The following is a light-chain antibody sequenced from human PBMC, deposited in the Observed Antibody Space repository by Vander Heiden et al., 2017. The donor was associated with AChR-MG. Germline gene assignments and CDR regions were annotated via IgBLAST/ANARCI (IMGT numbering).Light chain of an antibody. CDR3: QQYNTYPLT. CDR1: QSINNW. CDR2: EAS. J-gene: IGKJ4*01. V-gene: IGKV1-5*01. Sequence: IQMTQSPSTLSASVGDRVTITCRASQSINNWLAWYQQIPGKLPNLLIYEASSLESGVPSRFSGSGSGTEFTLTISSLQPDDFATYYCQQYNTYPLTVGGGTKVEIK.